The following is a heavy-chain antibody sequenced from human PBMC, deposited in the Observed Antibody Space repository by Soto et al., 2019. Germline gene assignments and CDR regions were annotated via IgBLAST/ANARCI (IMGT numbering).Heavy chain of an antibody. CDR2: IIAYNCNT. V-gene: IGHV1-18*01. Sequence: ASVKVSCKASGYTFASYGISLVRQAPVQVLEWMGWIIAYNCNTNYSQKLQGRFTIATYACTITAYMELRSLRSDDAAVYYCARVKGSGHHNWFDPWGQGTLVTVS. J-gene: IGHJ5*02. D-gene: IGHD2-15*01. CDR3: ARVKGSGHHNWFDP. CDR1: GYTFASYG.